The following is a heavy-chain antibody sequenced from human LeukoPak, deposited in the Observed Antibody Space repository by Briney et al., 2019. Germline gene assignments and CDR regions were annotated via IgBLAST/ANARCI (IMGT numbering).Heavy chain of an antibody. D-gene: IGHD3-22*01. CDR1: GGSISSYY. CDR3: ARHGSSGYYPGRFDY. CDR2: IYYSGSV. Sequence: SETLSLTCTVSGGSISSYYWSWIRQPPGKGLEWIGSIYYSGSVYYNSSLKSRVTISVDTSKSQFSLKLTSVTAADTAVYYCARHGSSGYYPGRFDYWGQGTLVTVSS. J-gene: IGHJ4*02. V-gene: IGHV4-39*01.